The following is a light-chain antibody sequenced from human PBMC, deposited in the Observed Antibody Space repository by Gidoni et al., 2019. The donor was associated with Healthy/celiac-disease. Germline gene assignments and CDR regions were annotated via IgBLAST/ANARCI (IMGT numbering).Light chain of an antibody. Sequence: EIVLTQSPGTLSLSPGERATLSCRASQSVSSSYLAWYQQKPGQAPRLLIYGASSRATGIPDRFSGSGSGTDFTLTISRLEPEDFAVYYCQQYGSLGITFGGGTKVVIK. CDR3: QQYGSLGIT. V-gene: IGKV3-20*01. CDR1: QSVSSSY. J-gene: IGKJ4*01. CDR2: GAS.